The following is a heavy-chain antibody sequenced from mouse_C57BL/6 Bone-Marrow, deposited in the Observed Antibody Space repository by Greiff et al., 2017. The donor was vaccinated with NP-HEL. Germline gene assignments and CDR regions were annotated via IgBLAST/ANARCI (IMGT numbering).Heavy chain of an antibody. CDR3: ARRGDYDGFAY. D-gene: IGHD2-4*01. V-gene: IGHV1-52*01. CDR1: GYTFTSYW. J-gene: IGHJ3*01. Sequence: VQLQQPGAELVRPGSSVKLSCKASGYTFTSYWMHWVKQRPIQGLEWIGNIDPSNSGTNYNQKFKDKATLTVDKSSSTAYMQLSSLTSEDSAVSYCARRGDYDGFAYWGQGTPVTVSA. CDR2: IDPSNSGT.